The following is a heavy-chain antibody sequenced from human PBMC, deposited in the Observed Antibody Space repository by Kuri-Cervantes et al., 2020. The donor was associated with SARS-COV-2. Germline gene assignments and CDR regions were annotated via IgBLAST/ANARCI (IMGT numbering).Heavy chain of an antibody. CDR3: ARDPSPGPSRYCSSTSCDRIGAFDI. J-gene: IGHJ3*02. V-gene: IGHV4-30-4*08. CDR2: IYYSGST. D-gene: IGHD2-2*01. Sequence: SQTLSLTCAFYGESFSDYYWSWIRQPPGKGLEWIGYIYYSGSTYYNPSLKSRVTISVDTSKNQFSLKLSSVTAADTAVYYCARDPSPGPSRYCSSTSCDRIGAFDIWGQGTMVTVSS. CDR1: GESFSDYY.